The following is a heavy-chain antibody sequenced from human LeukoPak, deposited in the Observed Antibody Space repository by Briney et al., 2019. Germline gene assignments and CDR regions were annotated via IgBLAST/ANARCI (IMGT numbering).Heavy chain of an antibody. Sequence: PGGSLRLSCAASGFTFSSYGMHWVRQAPGKGLEWVAVISYDGSNKYYADSVKGRFTISRDNSKNTLYLQMNSLRAEDTAVYYCAKDRRPRITMVRGVIIQYYFDYWGQGTLVTVSS. V-gene: IGHV3-30*18. CDR3: AKDRRPRITMVRGVIIQYYFDY. J-gene: IGHJ4*02. D-gene: IGHD3-10*01. CDR2: ISYDGSNK. CDR1: GFTFSSYG.